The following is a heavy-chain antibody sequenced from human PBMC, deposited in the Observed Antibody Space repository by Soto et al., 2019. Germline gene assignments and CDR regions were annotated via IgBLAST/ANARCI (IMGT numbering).Heavy chain of an antibody. Sequence: QVQLQESGPGLVKPSGTLSLTCAVSGDSISSSNWWNWVRQPPGMGLEWIGEIYHTGSINYSPAFTGPLTISSDNSKNQFSLRLTSVTAADTAVYFCARRGRISSGSDSNYLDYWGQGTLVTVSS. CDR2: IYHTGSI. V-gene: IGHV4-4*02. J-gene: IGHJ4*02. D-gene: IGHD5-12*01. CDR1: GDSISSSNW. CDR3: ARRGRISSGSDSNYLDY.